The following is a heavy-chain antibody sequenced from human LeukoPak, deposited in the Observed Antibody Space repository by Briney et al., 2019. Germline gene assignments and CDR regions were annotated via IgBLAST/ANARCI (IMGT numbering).Heavy chain of an antibody. CDR2: IYYSRST. CDR1: GGSISSYY. Sequence: SETLSLTCTVSGGSISSYYWSWIRQPPGKGLEWIGYIYYSRSTNYNPSLKSRVTISVDTSKNQFSLKLSSVTAADTAVYYCARGGATTIFGVVTDWGQGTLVTVSS. D-gene: IGHD3-3*01. V-gene: IGHV4-59*01. CDR3: ARGGATTIFGVVTD. J-gene: IGHJ4*02.